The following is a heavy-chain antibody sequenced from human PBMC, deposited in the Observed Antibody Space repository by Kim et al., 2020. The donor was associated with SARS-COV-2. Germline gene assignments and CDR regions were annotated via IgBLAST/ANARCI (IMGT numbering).Heavy chain of an antibody. D-gene: IGHD3-22*01. J-gene: IGHJ3*02. CDR3: ARVLSSDYWVGAYDI. Sequence: SETLSLTCTVSGGSMSSYYWTWIRQPPGKGLEWIGYIYYSGSTKYNPSLKSRVTISVDTSKNQFSLKLSSVTAADTAVFYCARVLSSDYWVGAYDIWGQGTMVTVSS. CDR2: IYYSGST. CDR1: GGSMSSYY. V-gene: IGHV4-59*08.